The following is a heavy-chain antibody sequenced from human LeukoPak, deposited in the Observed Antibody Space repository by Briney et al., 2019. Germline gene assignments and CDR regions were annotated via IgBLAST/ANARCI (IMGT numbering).Heavy chain of an antibody. J-gene: IGHJ6*02. D-gene: IGHD3-22*01. CDR2: INSDGNTT. Sequence: GGSLRLSCAASGFTFSACWMHWVRQAPGKGLVWVSRINSDGNTTNYADSVKGRFSMSRDNSKNTLYLQMNSLRDEDTAVYYCARGPGLTYYYDSSNYGGMDVWGQGTTVTVSS. CDR1: GFTFSACW. CDR3: ARGPGLTYYYDSSNYGGMDV. V-gene: IGHV3-74*01.